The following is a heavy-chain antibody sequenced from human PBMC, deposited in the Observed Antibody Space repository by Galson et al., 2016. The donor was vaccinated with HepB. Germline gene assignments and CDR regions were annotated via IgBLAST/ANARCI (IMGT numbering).Heavy chain of an antibody. CDR3: AKDWSKMGMEAAFDI. J-gene: IGHJ3*02. CDR2: ISVTGTT. V-gene: IGHV3-23*01. Sequence: SLRLSCAASGLTFSTYAMSWVRQAPGKGLQWVSGISVTGTTYYSASVGGRFTISRDSSKNTLYLQMNSLRAEDTALYYCAKDWSKMGMEAAFDIWGQGTMVTVSS. CDR1: GLTFSTYA. D-gene: IGHD3-3*01.